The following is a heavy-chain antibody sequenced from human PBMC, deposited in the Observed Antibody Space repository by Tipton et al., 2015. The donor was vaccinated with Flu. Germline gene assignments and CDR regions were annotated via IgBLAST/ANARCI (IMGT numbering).Heavy chain of an antibody. CDR1: GYSSTNYW. J-gene: IGHJ3*01. Sequence: VQLVQSGAVVKKPGASLKISCQASGYSSTNYWIAWVRQMPGKGLEWMGIIYFDDSDARYSPSFQGQVTISADKSISTAYLQWTSLKASDTGMYYCAREDCHESSDQSLKGPFDLGDQGTMVTVSS. CDR3: AREDCHESSDQSLKGPFDL. D-gene: IGHD3-22*01. CDR2: IYFDDSDA. V-gene: IGHV5-51*03.